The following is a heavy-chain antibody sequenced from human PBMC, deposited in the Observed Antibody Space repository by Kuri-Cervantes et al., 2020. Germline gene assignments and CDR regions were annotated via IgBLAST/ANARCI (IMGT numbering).Heavy chain of an antibody. CDR3: ARLSWGEVFFDY. J-gene: IGHJ4*02. D-gene: IGHD7-27*01. CDR2: IYTSGST. CDR1: GGSISSGSYY. V-gene: IGHV4-61*02. Sequence: LRLSCTVSGGSISSGSYYWSWIRQPAGKGLEWIGRIYTSGSTNYNPSLKSRVTISVDTSENQFSLKLSSVTAADTAVYYCARLSWGEVFFDYWGQGTLVTVSS.